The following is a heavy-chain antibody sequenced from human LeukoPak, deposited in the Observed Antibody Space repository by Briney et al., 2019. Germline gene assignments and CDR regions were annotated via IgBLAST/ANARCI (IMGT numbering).Heavy chain of an antibody. Sequence: SETLSLTCTVSGGSISSSSYYWGWIRQPPGKGLEWIGSIYYSGSTYYNPSLKSRVTISVDTSKNQFSLKLSSVTAADTAVYYCARDAKAVIAPYNWFDPWGQGTLVTVSS. D-gene: IGHD2-21*01. CDR3: ARDAKAVIAPYNWFDP. V-gene: IGHV4-39*02. CDR2: IYYSGST. J-gene: IGHJ5*02. CDR1: GGSISSSSYY.